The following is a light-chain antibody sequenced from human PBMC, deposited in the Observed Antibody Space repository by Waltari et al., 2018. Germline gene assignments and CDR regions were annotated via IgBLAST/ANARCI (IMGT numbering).Light chain of an antibody. V-gene: IGLV2-23*01. J-gene: IGLJ1*01. CDR1: SNDIGNYVL. Sequence: QSALTQPASVSGSPGQSITLPCTGTSNDIGNYVLVPWYQQRPGEAPKLLMYGATKRPSGVSNRFSGSKSGKTASLTISGLQTEDEADYYCFSFVAANSFVFGPGTKVTVL. CDR2: GAT. CDR3: FSFVAANSFV.